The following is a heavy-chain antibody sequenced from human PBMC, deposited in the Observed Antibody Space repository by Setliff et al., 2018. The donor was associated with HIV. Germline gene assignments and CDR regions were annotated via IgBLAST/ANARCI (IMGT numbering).Heavy chain of an antibody. J-gene: IGHJ4*02. CDR2: ISHSSSPR. CDR1: GFIFNNYA. CDR3: ARVITVLRSSDWPYYFDY. Sequence: GGSLRLSCAASGFIFNNYAMTWVRQVPGKGLEWISSISHSSSPRHYADSVKGRFTISRDNAKNSLYLEMNRLRADDTAVYFCARVITVLRSSDWPYYFDYWGQGTLVTVSS. V-gene: IGHV3-21*04. D-gene: IGHD3-9*01.